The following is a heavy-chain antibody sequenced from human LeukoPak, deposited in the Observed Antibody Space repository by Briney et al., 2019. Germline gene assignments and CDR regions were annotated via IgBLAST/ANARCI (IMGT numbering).Heavy chain of an antibody. Sequence: GGSLRLSCAASGFTVSSNYMSWVRQAPGKGLEWVSVIYSSGTTYYADSVKGRFTISRDNSKNTFSLQMNSLRAEDTALYYCARGRTGLLDYWGPGTLVTVSS. D-gene: IGHD7-27*01. CDR3: ARGRTGLLDY. V-gene: IGHV3-66*01. CDR2: IYSSGTT. J-gene: IGHJ4*02. CDR1: GFTVSSNY.